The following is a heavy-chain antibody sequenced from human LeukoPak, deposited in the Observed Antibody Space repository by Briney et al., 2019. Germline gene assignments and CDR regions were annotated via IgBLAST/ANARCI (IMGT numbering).Heavy chain of an antibody. CDR3: ARGAGGFGGWPRPFDY. CDR1: GGTFSSYA. V-gene: IGHV1-69*13. CDR2: IIPIFGTA. J-gene: IGHJ4*02. D-gene: IGHD6-19*01. Sequence: ASVKVSCKASGGTFSSYAISWVRQAPGQGLEWMGGIIPIFGTANYAQKFQGRVTITADESTSTAYMELSSLRSEDTAVYYCARGAGGFGGWPRPFDYWGQGTLVTVSS.